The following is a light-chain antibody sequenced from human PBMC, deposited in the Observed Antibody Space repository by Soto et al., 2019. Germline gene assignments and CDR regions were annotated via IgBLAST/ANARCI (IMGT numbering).Light chain of an antibody. CDR3: QQYNKWPPVT. V-gene: IGKV3D-15*01. CDR1: QTLSSN. CDR2: GAA. J-gene: IGKJ1*01. Sequence: EIVLTQSPGTLSLSPGERVTLSCRASQTLSSNFLAWYQQRPGQAPSLLIYGAANRATGVPDRFSGGGSGTEFTLTISSLQSEDIAVYFCQQYNKWPPVTFGQGTKVDIK.